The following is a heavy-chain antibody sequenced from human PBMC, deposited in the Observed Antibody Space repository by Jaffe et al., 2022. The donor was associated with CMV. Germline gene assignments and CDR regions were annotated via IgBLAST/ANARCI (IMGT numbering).Heavy chain of an antibody. V-gene: IGHV3-15*01. D-gene: IGHD6-19*01. J-gene: IGHJ4*02. CDR3: TTELMGKQWLLPLGY. CDR1: GFTFSNAW. Sequence: EVQLVESGGGLVKPGGSLRLSCAASGFTFSNAWMSWVRQAPGKGLEWVGRIKSKTDGGTTDYAAPVKGRFTISRDDSKNTLYLQMNSLKTEDTAVYYCTTELMGKQWLLPLGYWGQGTLVTVSS. CDR2: IKSKTDGGTT.